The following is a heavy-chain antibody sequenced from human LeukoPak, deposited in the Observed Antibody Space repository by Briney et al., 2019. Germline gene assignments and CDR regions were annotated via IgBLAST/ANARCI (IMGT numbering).Heavy chain of an antibody. CDR1: GYTFTGYY. V-gene: IGHV1-2*02. J-gene: IGHJ5*02. Sequence: ASVKVSCKASGYTFTGYYMHWVRQAPGQGLEWMGWINPNSGGTNHAQKFQGRVTMTRDTSISTAYMELSRLRSDDTAVYYCARDLRPNWFDPWGQGTLVTVSS. CDR2: INPNSGGT. CDR3: ARDLRPNWFDP.